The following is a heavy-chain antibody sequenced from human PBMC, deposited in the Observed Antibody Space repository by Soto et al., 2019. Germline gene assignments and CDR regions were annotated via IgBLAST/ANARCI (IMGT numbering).Heavy chain of an antibody. Sequence: VQLMESGGGLVQPGGSLRLSCAASGFTFSTYWMDWVRQTPGKGLEWVVNINQDGSEKNYVDSVKGRFTIYRDNAKNSLYLQMSSLTAEDSALYYCSRSLDSWGQGTLVTVSS. J-gene: IGHJ4*02. CDR2: INQDGSEK. V-gene: IGHV3-7*01. CDR1: GFTFSTYW. CDR3: SRSLDS.